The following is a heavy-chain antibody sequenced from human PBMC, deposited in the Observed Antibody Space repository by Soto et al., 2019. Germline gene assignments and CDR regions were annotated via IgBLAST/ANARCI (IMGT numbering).Heavy chain of an antibody. CDR1: GFTFSSYS. J-gene: IGHJ4*02. D-gene: IGHD6-19*01. CDR2: ISSSSSYI. CDR3: ARDLAVADEGGDH. V-gene: IGHV3-21*04. Sequence: EVQMVESGGGLVKPGGSLRLSCAASGFTFSSYSVNWVCQAPGKGLEWVSSISSSSSYIYYADSVKGRFTISRDKAKNPLYLQMNSLRAEDTAVYYCARDLAVADEGGDHCGQGTLVTVSS.